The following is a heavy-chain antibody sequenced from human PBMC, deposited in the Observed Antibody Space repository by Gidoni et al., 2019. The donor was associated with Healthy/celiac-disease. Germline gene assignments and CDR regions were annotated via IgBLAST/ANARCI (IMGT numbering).Heavy chain of an antibody. CDR2: INHSGST. V-gene: IGHV4-34*01. D-gene: IGHD5-18*01. Sequence: QVQLQQWGAGLLKPSETLSLTCAVYGGPFSGYYWSWIRQPPGKGLEWIGEINHSGSTNYNPSLKSRVTISVDTSKNQFSLKLSSVTAADTAVYYCARVTRGYSYGYRAAFDYWGQGTLVTVSS. CDR1: GGPFSGYY. J-gene: IGHJ4*02. CDR3: ARVTRGYSYGYRAAFDY.